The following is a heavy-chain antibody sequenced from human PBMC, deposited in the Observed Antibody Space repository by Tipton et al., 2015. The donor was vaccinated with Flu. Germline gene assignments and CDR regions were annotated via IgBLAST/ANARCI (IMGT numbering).Heavy chain of an antibody. CDR3: ARGSGSGTHVMFDY. CDR2: IYSSGST. Sequence: TLSLTCTVSGGSLSSFYWSWIRQPAGKGLEYIGRIYSSGSTNYNPSFKSRVSMSLDASKTQFSLNLNSVTAADTAIYYCARGSGSGTHVMFDYWGQGTLATVSS. J-gene: IGHJ4*02. D-gene: IGHD3-10*01. CDR1: GGSLSSFY. V-gene: IGHV4-4*07.